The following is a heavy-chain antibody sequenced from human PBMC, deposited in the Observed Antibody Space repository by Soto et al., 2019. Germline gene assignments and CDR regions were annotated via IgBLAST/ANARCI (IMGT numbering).Heavy chain of an antibody. CDR1: GGTFSSYA. CDR3: ARDLSPMEGISDGMDV. V-gene: IGHV1-69*13. CDR2: IIPIFGTA. D-gene: IGHD1-1*01. Sequence: SVKVSCKASGGTFSSYAISWVRQAPGQGLEWMGGIIPIFGTANYAQKFQGRVTITADESTSTAYIELSSLRSEDTAVYYCARDLSPMEGISDGMDVWGQGTTVTVSS. J-gene: IGHJ6*02.